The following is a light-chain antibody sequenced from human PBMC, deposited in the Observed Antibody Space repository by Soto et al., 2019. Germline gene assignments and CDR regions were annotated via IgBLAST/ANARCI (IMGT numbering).Light chain of an antibody. Sequence: EIVLTQSPATLSLSPGERATLSCRASQSVSSYLAWYQQKPGQAPRLLLYDASNRATGIPARFSGSGSGTDFTLTISSLEPEDFAIYYCQHRSNWPPVTFGGGTKVEIK. CDR2: DAS. J-gene: IGKJ4*01. CDR1: QSVSSY. V-gene: IGKV3-11*01. CDR3: QHRSNWPPVT.